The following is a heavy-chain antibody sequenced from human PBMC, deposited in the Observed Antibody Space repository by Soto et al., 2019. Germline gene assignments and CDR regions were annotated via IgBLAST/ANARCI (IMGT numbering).Heavy chain of an antibody. D-gene: IGHD3-16*01. V-gene: IGHV3-11*01. CDR1: GFTFSDYY. Sequence: QVHLEESGGALVKPGGSLRLSCTASGFTFSDYYMSWIRQAPGKGLEWVSDISDSGRITHHADSVEGRFSISRDNAENSLYSRTNSLRPEDSAIYYCARDHGGGGLTLEDWGQGTLVTVSS. CDR3: ARDHGGGGLTLED. CDR2: ISDSGRIT. J-gene: IGHJ4*02.